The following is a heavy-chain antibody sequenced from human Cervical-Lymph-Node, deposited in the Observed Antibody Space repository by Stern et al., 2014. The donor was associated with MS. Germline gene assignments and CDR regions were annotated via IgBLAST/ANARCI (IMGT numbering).Heavy chain of an antibody. D-gene: IGHD3-22*01. CDR2: TSYDGGNK. CDR3: ARDSDSSGYAVPAFDS. J-gene: IGHJ4*02. CDR1: GFTFSDFA. V-gene: IGHV3-30*04. Sequence: QVQLVESGGGVVQPGTSLRLSCVASGFTFSDFAMHWVRQAPGKGLEWVAITSYDGGNKYYTDSVKGRFTIFRDNPKDTLYLQMNSLRPEDTAVYYCARDSDSSGYAVPAFDSWGQGTLVTVSS.